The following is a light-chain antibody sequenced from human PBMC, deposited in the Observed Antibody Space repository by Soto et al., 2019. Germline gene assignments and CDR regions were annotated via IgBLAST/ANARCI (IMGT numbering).Light chain of an antibody. CDR3: ISYKTDDTFV. Sequence: QSALTQPASVSGSPGQSITISCAGTRSDNGASNSVSWYQHLPGGSPTLIIYEATNRPSGVSERFSGSKAGDTASLTISGLQADDEAEYFCISYKTDDTFVFGSGTKVTVL. CDR2: EAT. V-gene: IGLV2-14*01. CDR1: RSDNGASNS. J-gene: IGLJ1*01.